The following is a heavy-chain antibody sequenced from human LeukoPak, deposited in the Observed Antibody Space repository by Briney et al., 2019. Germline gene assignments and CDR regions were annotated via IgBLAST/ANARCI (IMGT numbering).Heavy chain of an antibody. V-gene: IGHV1-69*13. J-gene: IGHJ6*02. CDR3: ASSIGVASDYGMDV. CDR2: IIPIFGTA. D-gene: IGHD3-3*01. CDR1: GGTFSSYA. Sequence: SVTVSCTASGGTFSSYAISWVRQAPGQGLEWMGGIIPIFGTANYAQKFQGRVTITADESTSTAYMELSSLRSEDTAVYYCASSIGVASDYGMDVWGQGTTVTVSS.